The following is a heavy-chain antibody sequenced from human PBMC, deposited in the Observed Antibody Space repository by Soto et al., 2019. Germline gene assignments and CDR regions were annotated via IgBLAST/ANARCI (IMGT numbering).Heavy chain of an antibody. Sequence: QIQLVESGGDVVQPGRSLRLSCAASGFNFGFFGMHWVRQAPGKGLEWVAFISGDGINTHYADSVRGRYTLSRDYSKRTMYLQTDTLSDDDTSLYYCARGNLSFAFDSWGQGTLVTVSS. CDR3: ARGNLSFAFDS. V-gene: IGHV3-30*03. CDR2: ISGDGINT. CDR1: GFNFGFFG. D-gene: IGHD1-26*01. J-gene: IGHJ4*02.